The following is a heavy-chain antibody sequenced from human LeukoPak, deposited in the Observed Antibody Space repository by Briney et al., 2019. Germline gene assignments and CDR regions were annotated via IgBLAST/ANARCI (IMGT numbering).Heavy chain of an antibody. Sequence: PSETLSLTCAVYGGSFSGYYWSWIRQPPGKGLEWIGEINPSGSTNYNPSLKSRVTISVDTSKNQFSLKLNFVTAADTAVYYCARVSYQEGVDYWGQGTLVTVSS. J-gene: IGHJ4*02. D-gene: IGHD2-2*01. V-gene: IGHV4-34*01. CDR1: GGSFSGYY. CDR3: ARVSYQEGVDY. CDR2: INPSGST.